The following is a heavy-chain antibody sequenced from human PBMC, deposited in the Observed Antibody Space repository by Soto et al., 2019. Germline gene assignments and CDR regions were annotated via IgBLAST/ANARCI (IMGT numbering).Heavy chain of an antibody. CDR1: GYTFSNDA. J-gene: IGHJ4*02. D-gene: IGHD1-7*01. Sequence: QVQLVQPGAEVKKPGASVKVSCKASGYTFSNDAFTWVRQAPGQGREWMGWVSAYNGNTNYAQKFKGRVTMTTDTCTSTAYMEIRSLRYDDTAVYFCARASRYYWNYMMYWGQGTLVTVSS. CDR2: VSAYNGNT. CDR3: ARASRYYWNYMMY. V-gene: IGHV1-18*01.